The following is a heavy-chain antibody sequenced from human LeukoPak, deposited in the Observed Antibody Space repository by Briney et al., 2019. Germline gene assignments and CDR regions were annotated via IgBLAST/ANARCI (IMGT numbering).Heavy chain of an antibody. CDR3: ARALPGGMLVDDAFDI. J-gene: IGHJ3*02. CDR2: ISSSSSYI. CDR1: GFTFSSYS. D-gene: IGHD3-16*01. V-gene: IGHV3-21*01. Sequence: GGSLRLSCAASGFTFSSYSMNWVRQAPGKGLEWFSSISSSSSYIYYADSVKGRFTISRDNAKNSLYLQMNSLRAEDTAVYYCARALPGGMLVDDAFDIWGQGTMVTVSS.